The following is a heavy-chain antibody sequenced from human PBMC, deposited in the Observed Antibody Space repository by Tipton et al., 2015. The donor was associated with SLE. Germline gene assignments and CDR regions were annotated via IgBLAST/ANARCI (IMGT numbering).Heavy chain of an antibody. Sequence: GLVKPSETLSLTCTVSGGSISSYYWSWIRQPPGKGLEWIGYIYTSGSTNYNPSLKSRVTISVDTSKNQFSLKLSSVTAADTAVYYCARGCVLRYFDSPLCMDVWGKGTTVTVSS. D-gene: IGHD3-9*01. CDR1: GGSISSYY. J-gene: IGHJ6*03. V-gene: IGHV4-4*08. CDR2: IYTSGST. CDR3: ARGCVLRYFDSPLCMDV.